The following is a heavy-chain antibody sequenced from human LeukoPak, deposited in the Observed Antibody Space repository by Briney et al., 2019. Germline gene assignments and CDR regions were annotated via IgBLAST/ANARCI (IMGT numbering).Heavy chain of an antibody. CDR3: AKDRGDFWSGSPTNY. V-gene: IGHV3-33*06. CDR1: GFIFSSYG. CDR2: IWHDGSAE. Sequence: GGSPRLSCATSGFIFSSYGMYWVRQAPGKGLEWVAVIWHDGSAEFYADSVKGRFSISRDDSKNTLYLQMNSLRAEDTAVYYCAKDRGDFWSGSPTNYWGQGTLVTVSS. J-gene: IGHJ4*02. D-gene: IGHD3-3*01.